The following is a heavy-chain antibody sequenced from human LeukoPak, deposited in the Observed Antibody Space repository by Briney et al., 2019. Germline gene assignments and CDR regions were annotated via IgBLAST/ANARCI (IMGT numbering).Heavy chain of an antibody. CDR3: ARNLPAADY. V-gene: IGHV3-33*05. Sequence: GGSLRLSCAASGFTFSSYGMHWVRQAPGKGLEWVAVISYDGSNKYYADSVKGRFTISRDNAKNSLYLQMSSLRAEDTAVYYCARNLPAADYWGQGTLVTVSS. D-gene: IGHD2-2*01. CDR2: ISYDGSNK. J-gene: IGHJ4*02. CDR1: GFTFSSYG.